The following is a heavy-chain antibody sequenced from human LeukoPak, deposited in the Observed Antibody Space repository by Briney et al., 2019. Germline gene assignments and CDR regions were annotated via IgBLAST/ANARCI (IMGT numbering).Heavy chain of an antibody. V-gene: IGHV4-34*03. J-gene: IGHJ4*02. D-gene: IGHD3-10*01. CDR3: RGVRFGELFDY. CDR2: INHSGST. CDR1: GGSFSGYY. Sequence: PSETLSLTCAVYGGSFSGYYWSWIRQPPGKGLEWIGEINHSGSTNYNPSLKSRVTISVDTSKNQFSLKLSSVTAADTAVYYCRGVRFGELFDYWGQGTLVTVSS.